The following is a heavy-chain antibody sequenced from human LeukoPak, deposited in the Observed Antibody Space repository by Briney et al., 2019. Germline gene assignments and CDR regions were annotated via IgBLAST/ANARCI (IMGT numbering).Heavy chain of an antibody. CDR2: INHSGST. Sequence: SETLSLTCAVYGGSFSGYYWSWIRQPPGKGLEWIGEINHSGSTNYNPSLKSRVTISVDTSKNQFSLKLSSVTAADTAVYYCARDNSSSWYWAKVTRNWFDPWSQGTLVTVSS. CDR3: ARDNSSSWYWAKVTRNWFDP. CDR1: GGSFSGYY. J-gene: IGHJ5*02. D-gene: IGHD6-13*01. V-gene: IGHV4-34*01.